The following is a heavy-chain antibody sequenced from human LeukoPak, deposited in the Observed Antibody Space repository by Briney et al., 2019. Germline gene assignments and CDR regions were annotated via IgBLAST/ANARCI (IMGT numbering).Heavy chain of an antibody. V-gene: IGHV3-30*18. CDR2: ISYDGSNK. J-gene: IGHJ6*02. CDR3: AKVQYAKTDKSLTGYYYGWGPHIPYGMDV. Sequence: GRALRLSCAASGFTFSSYGMHWVRQAPGKGLEWVAVISYDGSNKYYADSVKGRFTISRDNYKNKLYLQMNSLRAEDKAVYYCAKVQYAKTDKSLTGYYYGWGPHIPYGMDVWGQGTTVTVSS. CDR1: GFTFSSYG. D-gene: IGHD3-9*01.